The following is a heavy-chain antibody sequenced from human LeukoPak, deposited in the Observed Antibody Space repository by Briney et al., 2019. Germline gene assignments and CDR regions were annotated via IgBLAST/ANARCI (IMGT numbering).Heavy chain of an antibody. V-gene: IGHV1-69*04. D-gene: IGHD3-10*01. CDR1: GGTXSSYA. Sequence: ASVKVSCKASGGTXSSYAISWVRQAPGQGLEWMGRIIPILGIANYVQKFQGRVTITADKSTSTAYMELSSLRSEDTAVYYCARDRRGVRGVITSNWFDPWGQGTLVTVSS. CDR2: IIPILGIA. CDR3: ARDRRGVRGVITSNWFDP. J-gene: IGHJ5*02.